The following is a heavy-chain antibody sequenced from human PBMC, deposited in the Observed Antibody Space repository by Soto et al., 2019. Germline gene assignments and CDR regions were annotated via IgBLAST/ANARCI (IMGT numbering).Heavy chain of an antibody. D-gene: IGHD2-2*03. CDR2: IFPGDSTS. V-gene: IGHV5-51*01. CDR3: ARIIGYCRNNDCSWTFDI. CDR1: GYTFTTYW. J-gene: IGHJ3*02. Sequence: GESLKISCKGSGYTFTTYWIGWVRQMPGKGLEWMGIIFPGDSTSTYSPSFQGQVTISVDKSISTAYLHLSSLKASDTAMYYCARIIGYCRNNDCSWTFDIWGQGTTVTVSS.